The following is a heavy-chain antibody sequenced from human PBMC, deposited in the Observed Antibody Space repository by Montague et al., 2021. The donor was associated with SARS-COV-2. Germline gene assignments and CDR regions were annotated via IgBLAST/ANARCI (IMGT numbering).Heavy chain of an antibody. D-gene: IGHD4/OR15-4a*01. CDR2: IKSKTDGGTT. CDR3: TTDDVDRGAIDYYGIDV. V-gene: IGHV3-15*01. CDR1: GFTFSNAW. J-gene: IGHJ6*02. Sequence: SLRLSCAASGFTFSNAWMSWVRQAPGKGLEWVGRIKSKTDGGTTDYAAPVKGRFTISQDDSKNTPYLQMNSLKTEDTAVYYCTTDDVDRGAIDYYGIDVWGQGTTVTVSS.